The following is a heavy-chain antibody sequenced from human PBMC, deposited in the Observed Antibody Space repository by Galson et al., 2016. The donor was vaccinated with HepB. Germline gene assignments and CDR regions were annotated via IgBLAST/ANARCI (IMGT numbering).Heavy chain of an antibody. CDR3: ARRTVVPTAGNWFDP. D-gene: IGHD2-2*01. V-gene: IGHV4-34*01. CDR1: GFTFSSYS. CDR2: INHSGTI. J-gene: IGHJ5*02. Sequence: LRLSCAASGFTFSSYSMNWVRQAPGKGLEWIGEINHSGTINYNPSLKSRVTISVDTSKNQFSLNLGSVTAADTAVYYCARRTVVPTAGNWFDPWGQGTLVTVSS.